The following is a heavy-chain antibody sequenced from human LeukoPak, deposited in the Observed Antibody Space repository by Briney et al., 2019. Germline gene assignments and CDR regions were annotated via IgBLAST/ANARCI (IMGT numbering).Heavy chain of an antibody. J-gene: IGHJ3*02. CDR1: GFTFSSYS. Sequence: GGSLRLSCAASGFTFSSYSMNWVRQAPGKGLEWVSSISSSSSYIYYADSVKGRFTISRDNAKNSLYLQMNSLRAEDTAVYYCARDRHIGDLQDAFDIWGQGTMVTVSS. V-gene: IGHV3-21*01. CDR2: ISSSSSYI. CDR3: ARDRHIGDLQDAFDI. D-gene: IGHD3-10*01.